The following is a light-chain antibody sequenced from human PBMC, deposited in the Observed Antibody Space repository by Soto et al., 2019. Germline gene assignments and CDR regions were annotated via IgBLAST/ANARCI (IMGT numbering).Light chain of an antibody. Sequence: QSVLTQPPSVSAAPGQKVTISCSGSSSNIGNNYVSWYQQLPGTAPKLLIYDNNKRPSGIPDRFSGSKSGTSATLGITGLXTGDEADYYCGTWDSSLSASVFGTGTKVTLL. J-gene: IGLJ1*01. CDR3: GTWDSSLSASV. CDR2: DNN. CDR1: SSNIGNNY. V-gene: IGLV1-51*01.